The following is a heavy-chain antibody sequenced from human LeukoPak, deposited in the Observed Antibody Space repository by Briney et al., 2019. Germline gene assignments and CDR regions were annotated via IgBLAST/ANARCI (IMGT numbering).Heavy chain of an antibody. CDR3: AKEVGYGSPYFDY. V-gene: IGHV3-30*18. CDR1: GFTFSNYG. Sequence: GGSLRLSCAASGFTFSNYGMHWVRQAPGKGLEWVALISFDESSEYYADSVKGRFSISRDNSKNTLYLQMNNARVDDTAVYYCAKEVGYGSPYFDYWGQGTLVTVSS. CDR2: ISFDESSE. D-gene: IGHD5-12*01. J-gene: IGHJ4*02.